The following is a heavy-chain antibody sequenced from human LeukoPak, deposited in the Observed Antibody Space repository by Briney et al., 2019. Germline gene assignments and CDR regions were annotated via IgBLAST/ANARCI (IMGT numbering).Heavy chain of an antibody. J-gene: IGHJ4*02. V-gene: IGHV4-59*01. CDR1: GGSMSGYY. D-gene: IGHD2/OR15-2a*01. CDR3: ARLRGNYFPDF. Sequence: SETLSLTCTVSGGSMSGYYWTWIRQPPGKALEWIAYIYYTGTTNYNPSLESRVTISVDTPRNQFSLRLSSVAAADTAVYYCARLRGNYFPDFWGQGTLVTVSS. CDR2: IYYTGTT.